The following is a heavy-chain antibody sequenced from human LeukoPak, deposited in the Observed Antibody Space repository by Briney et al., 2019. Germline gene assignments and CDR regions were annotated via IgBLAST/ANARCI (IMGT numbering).Heavy chain of an antibody. Sequence: GALLKTSSKGAGYSITSYWISSVRQMPGKGGQWLGRIDPSDSYTNYSPSFQGHVTISADKSINTAYLQWSGLKASDTAMYYCARRVYFGSGSYYYWGQGTLVTVSS. J-gene: IGHJ4*02. CDR1: GYSITSYW. CDR3: ARRVYFGSGSYYY. V-gene: IGHV5-10-1*01. CDR2: IDPSDSYT. D-gene: IGHD3-10*01.